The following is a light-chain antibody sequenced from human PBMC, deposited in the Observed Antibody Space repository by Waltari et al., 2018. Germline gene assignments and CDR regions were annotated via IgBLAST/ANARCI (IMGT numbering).Light chain of an antibody. V-gene: IGLV4-69*01. J-gene: IGLJ3*02. CDR1: SGHSSNV. Sequence: QLVLTQSPSASASLGASVKLTCTLSSGHSSNVIAWLQQRPEKGPRYLMKVNSGGSHSKGDEIPDRFSGSSSGAERYLTISNLQSEDEADYFCQTGGHGTWVFGGGTTLTVL. CDR3: QTGGHGTWV. CDR2: VNSGGSH.